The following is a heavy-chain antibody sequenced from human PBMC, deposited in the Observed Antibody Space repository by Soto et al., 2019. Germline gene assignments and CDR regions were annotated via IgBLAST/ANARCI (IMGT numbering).Heavy chain of an antibody. CDR2: IIPICGTA. CDR1: GGTFSSYA. Sequence: QVPLVQSWAEVKKPGSSVKVSCKASGGTFSSYAISWVRHTPGQGLEWMGGIIPICGTANYAQKFQGRVTITADESTSTAYMELSRMRSEDTAVYYCARDREDRYTPDEHGMAVWGQGPTVTASS. D-gene: IGHD3-16*02. J-gene: IGHJ6*02. V-gene: IGHV1-69*01. CDR3: ARDREDRYTPDEHGMAV.